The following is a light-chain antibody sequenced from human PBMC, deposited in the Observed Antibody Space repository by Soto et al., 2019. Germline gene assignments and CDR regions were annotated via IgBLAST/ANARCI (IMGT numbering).Light chain of an antibody. Sequence: MPMTQSPFSPSPSVEDRDTITFRASQSISRYLNWYQRKPGKAPKLLIYAASSLQCGVPSRFSGSGSGTDFTLTISSQQDEDFAVYYCQQYGRSGTFGQGTKVDIK. CDR2: AAS. CDR1: QSISRY. CDR3: QQYGRSGT. J-gene: IGKJ1*01. V-gene: IGKV1-39*01.